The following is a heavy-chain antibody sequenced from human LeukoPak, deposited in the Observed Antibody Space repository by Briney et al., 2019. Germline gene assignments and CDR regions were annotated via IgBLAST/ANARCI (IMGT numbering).Heavy chain of an antibody. D-gene: IGHD3-22*01. CDR2: IYYSGST. CDR1: GGSISSGGYY. CDR3: ARDLPITMIVVVHQGGAFDI. Sequence: ASETLSLTCTVSGGSISSGGYYWSWIRQHPGKGLEWIGYIYYSGSTYYNPSLKSRVTISVDTSKNQFSLKLSSVTAADTAVYYCARDLPITMIVVVHQGGAFDIWGQGTMVTVSS. J-gene: IGHJ3*02. V-gene: IGHV4-31*03.